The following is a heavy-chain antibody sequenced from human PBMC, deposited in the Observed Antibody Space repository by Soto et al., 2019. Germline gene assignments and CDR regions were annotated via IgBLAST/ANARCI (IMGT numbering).Heavy chain of an antibody. CDR3: ALLSGYDLDYYYGMDV. J-gene: IGHJ6*02. CDR1: GGSISSSSYY. V-gene: IGHV4-39*01. D-gene: IGHD5-12*01. CDR2: TYYSGST. Sequence: PSETLSLTCTVSGGSISSSSYYWGWIRQPPGKGLEWIGSTYYSGSTYYNPSLKSRVTISVDTSKNQFSLKLSSVTAADTAVYYCALLSGYDLDYYYGMDVWGQGTTVTVSS.